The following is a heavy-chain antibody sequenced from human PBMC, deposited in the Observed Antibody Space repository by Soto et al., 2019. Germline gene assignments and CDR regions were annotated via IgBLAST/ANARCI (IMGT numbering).Heavy chain of an antibody. CDR1: GFTFAGYA. V-gene: IGHV3-23*01. Sequence: EVQLLESGGGLVQPGGSLRLSCAASGFTFAGYAMNLVRQAPSRGLEWVAGTLSDGGAKYYADPVKGRVTISRDNSKNTLYLQMNSLRVDDTALYYCAKDFRPDGKYDLDYWGQGTLVVVSS. D-gene: IGHD3-3*01. J-gene: IGHJ4*02. CDR2: TLSDGGAK. CDR3: AKDFRPDGKYDLDY.